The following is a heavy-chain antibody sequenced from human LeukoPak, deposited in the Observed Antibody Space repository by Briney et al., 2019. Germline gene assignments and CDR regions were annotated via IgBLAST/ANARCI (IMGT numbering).Heavy chain of an antibody. CDR2: ISAYNANT. CDR1: GYTFSSYG. V-gene: IGHV1-18*01. CDR3: ARGYYYGSGSSDHYYYYYGMDV. Sequence: ASVKVSCKASGYTFSSYGITWVRQAPGQGLEWMGWISAYNANTDYAQKLQGRVTMTTDTSTSTAYMELRSLRSDDTAVYYCARGYYYGSGSSDHYYYYYGMDVWGQGTTVTVSS. J-gene: IGHJ6*02. D-gene: IGHD3-10*01.